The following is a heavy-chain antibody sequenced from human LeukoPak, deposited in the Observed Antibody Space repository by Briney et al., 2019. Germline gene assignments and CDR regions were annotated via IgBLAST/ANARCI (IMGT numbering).Heavy chain of an antibody. CDR1: GGSISSSSYY. D-gene: IGHD3-10*01. Sequence: SSETLSLTCTVSGGSISSSSYYWGWIRQPPGKGLEWIGSIYYSGSTYYNPSLKSRVTISVDTSKNKFSLKLSSVTAADTAVYYCARHVSGPRRYGSGSYYNGPGPGYFYFDYWGQGTLVTVSS. J-gene: IGHJ4*02. V-gene: IGHV4-39*01. CDR3: ARHVSGPRRYGSGSYYNGPGPGYFYFDY. CDR2: IYYSGST.